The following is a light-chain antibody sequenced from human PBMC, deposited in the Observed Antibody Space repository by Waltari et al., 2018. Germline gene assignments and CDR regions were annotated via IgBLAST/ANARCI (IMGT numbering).Light chain of an antibody. J-gene: IGKJ3*01. CDR3: QQYNNWPPLFT. V-gene: IGKV3D-15*01. CDR1: QSISNN. CDR2: GAS. Sequence: EIVMTQSPATLSVSTGDRATLSCRASQSISNNLAWYQQKPGQAPRLLIYGASTRATGIPARFSGNRSGTEFTLTISSLQSEDFAVYYCQQYNNWPPLFTFGPGTKVDMK.